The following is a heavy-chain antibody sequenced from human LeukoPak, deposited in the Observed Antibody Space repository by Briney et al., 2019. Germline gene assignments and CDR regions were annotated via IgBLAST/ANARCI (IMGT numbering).Heavy chain of an antibody. D-gene: IGHD3-9*01. J-gene: IGHJ4*02. CDR1: GYTFTSYY. CDR2: INPSGGST. CDR3: AREPDYDILTGYPYFDY. V-gene: IGHV1-46*01. Sequence: ASVKVSCKASGYTFTSYYMHWVRQAPGQGLEWMGIINPSGGSTSHAQKFQGRVTMTRDTSTSTVYMELSSLRSEDTAVYYCAREPDYDILTGYPYFDYWGQGTLVTVSS.